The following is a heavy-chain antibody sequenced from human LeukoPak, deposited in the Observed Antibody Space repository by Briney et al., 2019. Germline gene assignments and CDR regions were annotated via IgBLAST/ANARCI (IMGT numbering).Heavy chain of an antibody. J-gene: IGHJ4*02. V-gene: IGHV4-4*07. CDR1: GGPINNYF. CDR2: IYSSGST. CDR3: AREQTTGFDQ. Sequence: SETLSLTCTVSGGPINNYFWSWIRQPAGKGLEWMGRIYSSGSTSYNPSLKNRLTISLDKTKNQDSLKLTSVTAADTAMYVCAREQTTGFDQWGQGTLVTVSS. D-gene: IGHD4-17*01.